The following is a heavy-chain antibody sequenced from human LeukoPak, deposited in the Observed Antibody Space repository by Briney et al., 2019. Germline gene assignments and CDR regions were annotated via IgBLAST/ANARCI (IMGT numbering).Heavy chain of an antibody. CDR2: TYYRSN. V-gene: IGHV6-1*01. CDR1: GVSVSSIREA. Sequence: SQTLSLTCAISGVSVSSIREAWNWIRQSPSRVLEWLGRTYYRSNDYAVSVKSRMTINVDTSKNQVSLQLSSVTPEDTAVYYCARGRNNAFDIWGQGTMVTVS. D-gene: IGHD1/OR15-1a*01. J-gene: IGHJ3*02. CDR3: ARGRNNAFDI.